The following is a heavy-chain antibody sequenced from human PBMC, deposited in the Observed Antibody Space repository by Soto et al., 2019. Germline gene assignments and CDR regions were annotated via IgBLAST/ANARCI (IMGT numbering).Heavy chain of an antibody. CDR3: ARDQVKGTMTIL. Sequence: GGSLRLSCAASGFTFSSYAMHWVRQAPGKGLEWVAVISYDGSNKYYADSVKGRFTISRDNSKNTMYLQMNSLSAEDTAVYHCARDQVKGTMTILWGQGTLVTVSS. V-gene: IGHV3-30-3*01. D-gene: IGHD4-17*01. CDR2: ISYDGSNK. CDR1: GFTFSSYA. J-gene: IGHJ4*02.